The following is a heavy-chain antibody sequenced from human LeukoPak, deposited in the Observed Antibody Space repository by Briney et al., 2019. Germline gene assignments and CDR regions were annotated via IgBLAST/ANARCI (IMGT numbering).Heavy chain of an antibody. V-gene: IGHV1-2*02. CDR1: GYTFSGYY. Sequence: ASVKVSCKASGYTFSGYYMHWLRQAPGQGLEWMGWINPNGGVTNYAQKFQGRVTMTRDTSISTAYMELSRLRSDDTAAYYCARDGGDGYNFYYWGQGTLVTVSS. CDR3: ARDGGDGYNFYY. J-gene: IGHJ4*02. CDR2: INPNGGVT. D-gene: IGHD5-24*01.